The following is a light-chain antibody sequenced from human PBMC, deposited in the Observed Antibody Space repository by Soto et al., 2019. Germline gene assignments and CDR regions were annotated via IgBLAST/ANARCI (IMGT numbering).Light chain of an antibody. J-gene: IGKJ5*01. CDR3: QQYYGGPIT. CDR2: WES. V-gene: IGKV4-1*01. Sequence: DIVLTQSPDSLTVSLGERATINCKSSQSLFSSANNEHYLAWFQQRPGQPPKVLISWESTRESGVPDRFGGSGSGTDFTLTISSRQAEYVEVYYCQQYYGGPITFGQGTRREIK. CDR1: QSLFSSANNEHY.